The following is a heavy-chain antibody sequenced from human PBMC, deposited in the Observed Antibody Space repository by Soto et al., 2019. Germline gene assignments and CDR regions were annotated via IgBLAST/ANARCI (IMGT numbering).Heavy chain of an antibody. Sequence: GGSLRLSCAASGFTFSNYAMHWVRQAPGKGLEWVALTSYDGNNEYYTDSVKGRFTISRDNSKNTLFLQMNSPRPEDTAVYYCAKDKGVINCAPSYFDYWGQGALVTVSS. CDR2: TSYDGNNE. CDR1: GFTFSNYA. J-gene: IGHJ4*02. CDR3: AKDKGVINCAPSYFDY. V-gene: IGHV3-30*18. D-gene: IGHD3-16*02.